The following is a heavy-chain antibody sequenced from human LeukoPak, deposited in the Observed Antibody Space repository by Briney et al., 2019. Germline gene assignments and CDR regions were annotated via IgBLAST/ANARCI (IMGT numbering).Heavy chain of an antibody. CDR1: GDSISSHY. D-gene: IGHD6-6*01. CDR2: IQTSGST. J-gene: IGHJ3*02. V-gene: IGHV4-4*07. CDR3: ARDWGIAARPEAFDI. Sequence: SETLSLTCTVSGDSISSHYWSWIRQPAGKGLEWIGRIQTSGSTTYNPSLKSRVTMSVDTSKNQFSLKLSSVTAADTAVYYCARDWGIAARPEAFDIWGQGTMVTVSS.